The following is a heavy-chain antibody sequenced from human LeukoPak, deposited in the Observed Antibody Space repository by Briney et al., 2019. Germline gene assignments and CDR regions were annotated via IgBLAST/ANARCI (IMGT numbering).Heavy chain of an antibody. CDR3: ARVNHYYDSSGYYYVFDY. CDR1: GGSFSGFY. Sequence: KSSETLSLTCDVYGGSFSGFYWNWIRQPPGKGLEWIGEIDHSGSTNYSPSLKSRVTISVDTSKNQFSLKLSSVTAADTAVYYCARVNHYYDSSGYYYVFDYWGQGTLVTVSS. V-gene: IGHV4-34*01. J-gene: IGHJ4*02. D-gene: IGHD3-22*01. CDR2: IDHSGST.